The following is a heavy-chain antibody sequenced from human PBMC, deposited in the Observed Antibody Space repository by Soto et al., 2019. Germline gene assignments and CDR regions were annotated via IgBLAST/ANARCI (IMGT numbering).Heavy chain of an antibody. CDR1: GGSLSTYY. CDR2: IYTSGST. J-gene: IGHJ4*02. D-gene: IGHD6-13*01. CDR3: ARGPRIAAAGTWYFDY. V-gene: IGHV4-4*07. Sequence: SEPLSLNCTVAGGSLSTYYWSWIRQPAGKGLEWIGRIYTSGSTNYNPSLKSRVTMSVDTSKNQFSLKLSSVTAADTAVYYCARGPRIAAAGTWYFDYWGQGTLVTVS.